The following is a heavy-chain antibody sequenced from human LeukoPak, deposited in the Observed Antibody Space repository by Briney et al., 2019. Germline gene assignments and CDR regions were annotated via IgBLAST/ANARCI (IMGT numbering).Heavy chain of an antibody. CDR2: IRYDASNK. CDR1: VVTLRYGG. V-gene: IGHV3-30*02. Sequence: GDSRRLSWAASVVTLRYGGLNRLGQAPGKGLEWVAFIRYDASNKDYVDSVKGRFTIPRDNSKNTLYLQMASLRAEDMAVYYCAKDSSDLEYEYYYMDVWGKGTTVTVSS. D-gene: IGHD3-3*01. J-gene: IGHJ6*03. CDR3: AKDSSDLEYEYYYMDV.